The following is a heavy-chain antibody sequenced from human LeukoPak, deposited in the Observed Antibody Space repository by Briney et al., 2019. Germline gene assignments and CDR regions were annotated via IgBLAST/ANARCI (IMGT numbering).Heavy chain of an antibody. CDR3: ASPSGSYGDYDY. D-gene: IGHD4-17*01. Sequence: PGGSLRLSCAASGFTFSSYSMNWVRQAPGKGLEWVSSISSSSSYIYYADSVKGRFTISRDNAKNSLYLQMNSLRAEDTAVYYCASPSGSYGDYDYWGQGTLVTVSS. V-gene: IGHV3-21*01. J-gene: IGHJ4*02. CDR2: ISSSSSYI. CDR1: GFTFSSYS.